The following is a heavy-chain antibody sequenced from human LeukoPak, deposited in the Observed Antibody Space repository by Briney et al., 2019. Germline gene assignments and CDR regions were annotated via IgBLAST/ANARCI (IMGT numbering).Heavy chain of an antibody. D-gene: IGHD6-13*01. CDR1: GGSISNYY. J-gene: IGHJ4*02. CDR2: IYYSGST. Sequence: PSETLSLTCTVSGGSISNYYWSWIRQPPGKGLEWIGYIYYSGSTSYNPSLKSRVTISIDTSKNQFSLKLSSVTAADTAVYYCAREVVASAEVDYWGQGALVTVSS. V-gene: IGHV4-59*12. CDR3: AREVVASAEVDY.